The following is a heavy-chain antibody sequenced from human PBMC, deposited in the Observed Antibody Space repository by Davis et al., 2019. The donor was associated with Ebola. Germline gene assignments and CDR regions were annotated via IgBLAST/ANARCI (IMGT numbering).Heavy chain of an antibody. D-gene: IGHD4-23*01. CDR2: IYPGDSYT. V-gene: IGHV5-51*01. Sequence: GESLKISCKGSGYSFTSYWIGWVRQMPGKGLEWMGIIYPGDSYTNYSPSFQGHVTISADKSISTAYLQWSSLKASDTAMYYCARFAYYGGNSFHFDYWGQGTLVTVSS. CDR3: ARFAYYGGNSFHFDY. J-gene: IGHJ4*02. CDR1: GYSFTSYW.